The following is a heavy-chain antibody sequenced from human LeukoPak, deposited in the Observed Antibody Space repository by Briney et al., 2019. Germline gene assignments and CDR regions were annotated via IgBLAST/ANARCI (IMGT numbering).Heavy chain of an antibody. J-gene: IGHJ6*03. Sequence: PGGSLRLSCAASGFTFDDYGMSWVRQAPGKGLEWVSGINWNGGSTGYADSVKGRFTISRDNSKNTLYLQMNSLRAEDTAVYYCARVVGTAMAGYYYYYMDVWGKGTTVTVSS. D-gene: IGHD5-18*01. V-gene: IGHV3-20*04. CDR2: INWNGGST. CDR3: ARVVGTAMAGYYYYYMDV. CDR1: GFTFDDYG.